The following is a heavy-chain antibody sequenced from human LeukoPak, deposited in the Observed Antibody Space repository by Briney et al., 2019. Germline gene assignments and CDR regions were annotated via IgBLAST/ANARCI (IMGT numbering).Heavy chain of an antibody. D-gene: IGHD1-7*01. CDR2: INPNSGGT. CDR1: GYTFTGYY. CDR3: ARGDGGKNWNYAY. V-gene: IGHV1-2*06. J-gene: IGHJ4*02. Sequence: ASVKVSCKASGYTFTGYYIHWVRQAPGQGLEWMGRINPNSGGTNYAQKFQGRVTMTRDTSTSTAYMELSRLRSDDTAVFCCARGDGGKNWNYAYWGQGTLVTVSS.